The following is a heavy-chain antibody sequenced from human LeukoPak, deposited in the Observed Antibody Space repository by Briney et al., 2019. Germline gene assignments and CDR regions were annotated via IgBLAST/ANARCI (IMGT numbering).Heavy chain of an antibody. CDR2: FDPEDGET. J-gene: IGHJ4*02. CDR1: GYTLTELS. CDR3: ARGAGGRYDFWSGYPYFDY. Sequence: ASVKVSCKVSGYTLTELSMHWVRQAPGKGLEWMGGFDPEDGETIYAQKSQGRVTMTEDTSTDTAYMELSSLRSEDTAVYYCARGAGGRYDFWSGYPYFDYWGQGALVTVSS. V-gene: IGHV1-24*01. D-gene: IGHD3-3*01.